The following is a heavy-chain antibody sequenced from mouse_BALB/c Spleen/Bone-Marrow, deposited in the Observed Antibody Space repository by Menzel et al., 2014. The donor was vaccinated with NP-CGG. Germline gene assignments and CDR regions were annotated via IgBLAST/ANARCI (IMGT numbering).Heavy chain of an antibody. J-gene: IGHJ2*01. Sequence: EVMLVESGGGLVKPGGSLKLSCAASGFTFSSYAMSWVRQTPEKRLEWVASIGSGGSTYYPDSVKGRFTISRDNARNILYLQMSSLRTEDTAMYYCARDDYDDQYYFDYWGQGTTLTVSS. V-gene: IGHV5-6-5*01. CDR2: IGSGGST. CDR1: GFTFSSYA. CDR3: ARDDYDDQYYFDY. D-gene: IGHD2-4*01.